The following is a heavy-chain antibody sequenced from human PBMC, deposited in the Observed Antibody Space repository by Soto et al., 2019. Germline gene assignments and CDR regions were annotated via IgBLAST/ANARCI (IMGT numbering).Heavy chain of an antibody. CDR3: ARRMATMDWYFDL. J-gene: IGHJ2*01. CDR1: GGSSSSSSYY. CDR2: IYYSGST. Sequence: PSETLSLTCTVSGGSSSSSSYYWGWIRQPPGKGLEWIGSIYYSGSTYYNPSLKSRVTISVDTSKNQFSLKLSSVTAADTAVYYCARRMATMDWYFDLWGRGTLVTVSS. D-gene: IGHD5-12*01. V-gene: IGHV4-39*01.